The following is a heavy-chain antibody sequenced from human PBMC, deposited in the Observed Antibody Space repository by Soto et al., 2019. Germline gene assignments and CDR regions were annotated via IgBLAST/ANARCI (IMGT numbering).Heavy chain of an antibody. Sequence: SETLSLTCAVSGGSISSGGYSWSWIRQPPGKGLEWIGYIYHSGSTYYNPSLKSRVTISVDRSKNQFSLKLSSVTAADTAVYYCARATVTTKFCWFDPWGQGTLVTVS. CDR1: GGSISSGGYS. CDR2: IYHSGST. V-gene: IGHV4-30-2*01. D-gene: IGHD4-17*01. CDR3: ARATVTTKFCWFDP. J-gene: IGHJ5*02.